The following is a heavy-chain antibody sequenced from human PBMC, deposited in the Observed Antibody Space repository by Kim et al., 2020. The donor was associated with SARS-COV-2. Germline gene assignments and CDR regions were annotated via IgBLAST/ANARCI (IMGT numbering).Heavy chain of an antibody. D-gene: IGHD3-22*01. CDR2: INSDGSDT. CDR3: ARDGDYDSFDF. CDR1: GFSFSRYS. J-gene: IGHJ4*02. V-gene: IGHV3-74*01. Sequence: GGSLRLSCSASGFSFSRYSMHWVRQAPGKGLVWVSRINSDGSDTCYADSVKGRVTMSRDNTKNMVYLQMNSLRVEDTAVYYCARDGDYDSFDFWGQGTLVTVSA.